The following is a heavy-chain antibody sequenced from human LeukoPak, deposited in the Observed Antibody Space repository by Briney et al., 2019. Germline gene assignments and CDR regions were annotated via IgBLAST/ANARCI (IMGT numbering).Heavy chain of an antibody. J-gene: IGHJ4*02. Sequence: PGGSLRLSCAASGFTFSSYWMHWVRQAPGKGLVWVSRINSDGSSTSYADSVKGRFTISRDNSKNTLYLQMNSLRAEDTAVYYCAKDRTTVYYFDYWGQGTLVTVSS. V-gene: IGHV3-74*01. CDR2: INSDGSST. CDR3: AKDRTTVYYFDY. CDR1: GFTFSSYW. D-gene: IGHD4-17*01.